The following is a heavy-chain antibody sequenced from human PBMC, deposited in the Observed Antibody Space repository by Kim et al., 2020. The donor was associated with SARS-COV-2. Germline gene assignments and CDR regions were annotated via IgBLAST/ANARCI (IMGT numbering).Heavy chain of an antibody. D-gene: IGHD6-13*01. CDR3: ARDPSSSWYHWFDP. V-gene: IGHV3-11*01. Sequence: PDHVKGQFTTPRDNAKNPLYLQMNSRRAEDTAVYYCARDPSSSWYHWFDPWGQGTLVTVSS. J-gene: IGHJ5*02.